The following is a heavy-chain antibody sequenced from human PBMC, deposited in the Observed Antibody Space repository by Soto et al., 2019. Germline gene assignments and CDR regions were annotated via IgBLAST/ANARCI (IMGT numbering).Heavy chain of an antibody. CDR3: ARSFYP. V-gene: IGHV4-59*01. Sequence: QLQLQESGPGLVKPSETLSLTCTVSGGSISHYHWNWIRQAPGKGMEWIGYIFYNGSTHYNPSLPSRVTISVDMSKNRLSLTLTSVTAAETSVYYCARSFYPWGQGTLVTVSS. CDR2: IFYNGST. J-gene: IGHJ5*02. CDR1: GGSISHYH.